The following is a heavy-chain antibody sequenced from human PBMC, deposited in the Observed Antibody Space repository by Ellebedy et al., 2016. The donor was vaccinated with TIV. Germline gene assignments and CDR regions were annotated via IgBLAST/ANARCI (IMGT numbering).Heavy chain of an antibody. CDR3: ARYPRSLGDLAFDI. V-gene: IGHV3-7*01. D-gene: IGHD1-26*01. CDR2: INQDDSER. Sequence: PGGSLRLSCAGSGFTFSNYWMDWVRQAPGKGLEWVAKINQDDSERNYVDSVKARFTISRDNAKNSLYLQMNSLRAEDTAVYYCARYPRSLGDLAFDIWGQGTMVTVSS. J-gene: IGHJ3*02. CDR1: GFTFSNYW.